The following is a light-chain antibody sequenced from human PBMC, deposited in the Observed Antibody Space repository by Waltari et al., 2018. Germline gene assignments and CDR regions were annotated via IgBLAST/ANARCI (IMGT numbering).Light chain of an antibody. CDR2: RNN. J-gene: IGLJ3*02. CDR3: AAWDDSLSGRV. CDR1: RSNIGSNY. Sequence: QSVLTQPPSASGTPGQRVTISCSGTRSNIGSNYLYWYQQLPGTAPKLLFYRNNQRPSGVPDRFSGSKSGTSASLAISGLRSEDEADYYCAAWDDSLSGRVFGGGTKVTVL. V-gene: IGLV1-47*01.